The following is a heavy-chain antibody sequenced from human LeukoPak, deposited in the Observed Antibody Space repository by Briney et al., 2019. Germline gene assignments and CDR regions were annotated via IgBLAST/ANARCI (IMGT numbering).Heavy chain of an antibody. CDR1: GFSFNMYW. CDR3: ARSDSGSPLDY. CDR2: IYPGDSDT. V-gene: IGHV5-51*01. J-gene: IGHJ4*02. Sequence: GESLKISCKGSGFSFNMYWIGWVRQMPGKGLEWMGIIYPGDSDTRYSPSFQGQVTISVDKSISTAYLQWSSLKASDTAMYYCARSDSGSPLDYWGQGTLVTVSS. D-gene: IGHD6-19*01.